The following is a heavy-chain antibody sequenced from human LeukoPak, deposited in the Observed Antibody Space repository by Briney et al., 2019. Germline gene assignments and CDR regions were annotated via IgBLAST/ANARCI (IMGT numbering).Heavy chain of an antibody. D-gene: IGHD1-26*01. CDR1: GFAFSGFA. J-gene: IGHJ4*02. CDR3: AKVKVGIPY. V-gene: IGHV3-23*01. Sequence: GGSLRLSCSASGFAFSGFAMGWVRQAPGKGLEWVSAISGSGGSTYYADSVKGRFTISRDNSKNTLYLQMNSLRAEDTAVYYCAKVKVGIPYWGQGTLVTVSS. CDR2: ISGSGGST.